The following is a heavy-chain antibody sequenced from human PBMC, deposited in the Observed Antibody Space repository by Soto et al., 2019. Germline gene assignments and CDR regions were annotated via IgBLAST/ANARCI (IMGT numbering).Heavy chain of an antibody. V-gene: IGHV3-23*01. D-gene: IGHD3-10*01. CDR3: AKGGGGSGSYYNLLDAFDI. Sequence: GGSLRLCCAASGFTFSSYAMSWVRQAPGKGLEWVSAISGSGGSTYYADSVKGRFTISRDNSKNTLYLQMSSLRAEDTAVYYCAKGGGGSGSYYNLLDAFDIWGQGTMVTVSS. CDR2: ISGSGGST. CDR1: GFTFSSYA. J-gene: IGHJ3*02.